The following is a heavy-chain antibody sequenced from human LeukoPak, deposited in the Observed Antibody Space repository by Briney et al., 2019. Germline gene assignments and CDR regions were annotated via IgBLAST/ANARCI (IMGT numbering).Heavy chain of an antibody. V-gene: IGHV3-21*01. CDR2: ISSTGNNI. D-gene: IGHD4-17*01. CDR1: GFTFAIYT. J-gene: IGHJ4*02. Sequence: GGSLRLSCAASGFTFAIYTMNWVRQAPGRGLEWVSSISSTGNNIYYADSVKGRFTISRDNAKVSLYLEMNSLRAEDTAVYYCARGLRRGDYWGQGTLVTVSS. CDR3: ARGLRRGDY.